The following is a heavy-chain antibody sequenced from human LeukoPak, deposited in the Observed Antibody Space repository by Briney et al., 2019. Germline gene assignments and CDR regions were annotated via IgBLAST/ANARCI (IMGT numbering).Heavy chain of an antibody. CDR2: INHSGST. J-gene: IGHJ5*02. Sequence: GSLRLSCAASGFTFSSYSMNWIRQPPGKGLEWIGEINHSGSTNYNPSLKSRVTISVDTSKNQFSLKLSSVTAADTAVYYCARGGDYRDNWFDPWGQGTLVTVSS. D-gene: IGHD4-11*01. V-gene: IGHV4-34*01. CDR3: ARGGDYRDNWFDP. CDR1: GFTFSSYS.